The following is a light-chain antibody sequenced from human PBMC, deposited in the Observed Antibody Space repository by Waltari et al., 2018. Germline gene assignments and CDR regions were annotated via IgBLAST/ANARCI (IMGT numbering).Light chain of an antibody. CDR1: SSDVGGYNY. CDR3: SSYTSSSTLA. J-gene: IGLJ2*01. Sequence: QSALTQPASVSGSPGQSITISCTGTSSDVGGYNYVSWYQQHPGKAPKLMIYEVSTRPSGVSKRCSGSKSGNPASLPISGLQAEDEADYYCSSYTSSSTLAFGGGTKLTVL. CDR2: EVS. V-gene: IGLV2-14*01.